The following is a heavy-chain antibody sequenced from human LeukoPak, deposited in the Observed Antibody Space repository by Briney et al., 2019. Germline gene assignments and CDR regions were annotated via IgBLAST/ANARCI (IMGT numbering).Heavy chain of an antibody. CDR2: IIPILGIA. D-gene: IGHD3-10*01. V-gene: IGHV1-69*04. Sequence: SVKVSCKASGGTFSSYAISWVRQAPGQGLEWMGRIIPILGIANYAQKFQGRVTITADKAKSTAYMELSSLRSEDTAVYYCARDGDGSGSYYRGAYWGQGTLVTVSS. CDR3: ARDGDGSGSYYRGAY. CDR1: GGTFSSYA. J-gene: IGHJ4*02.